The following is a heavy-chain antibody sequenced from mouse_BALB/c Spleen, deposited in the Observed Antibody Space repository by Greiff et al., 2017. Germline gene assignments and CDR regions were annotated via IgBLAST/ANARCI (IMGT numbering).Heavy chain of an antibody. D-gene: IGHD2-2*01. J-gene: IGHJ4*01. V-gene: IGHV3-6*02. CDR3: ARGGLRRSPFYAMDY. Sequence: DVQLQESGPGLVKPSQSLSLTCSVTGYSITSGYYWNWIRQFPGNKLEWMGYISYDGSNNYNPSLKNRISITRDTSKNQFFLKLNSVTTEDTATYYCARGGLRRSPFYAMDYWGQGTSVTVSS. CDR1: GYSITSGYY. CDR2: ISYDGSN.